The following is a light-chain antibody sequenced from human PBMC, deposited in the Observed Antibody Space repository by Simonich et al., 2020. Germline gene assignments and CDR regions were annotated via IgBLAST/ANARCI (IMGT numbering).Light chain of an antibody. CDR2: AAS. CDR1: QGISSY. V-gene: IGKV1-9*01. J-gene: IGKJ1*01. Sequence: DIPLTQSPSFLSASVGDRVTITCRASQGISSYLAWYQQKPGKAPKLLIYAASTSQSGVPSRFSGSGSGTEFTLTISSLQPEDFATYYCQQLNSYPPWTFGQGTKVEIK. CDR3: QQLNSYPPWT.